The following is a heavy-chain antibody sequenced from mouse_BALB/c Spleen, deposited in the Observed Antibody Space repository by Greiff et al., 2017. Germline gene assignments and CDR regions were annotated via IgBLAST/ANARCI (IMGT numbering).Heavy chain of an antibody. CDR1: GDSITSGY. Sequence: EVQLVESGPSLVKPSQTLSLTCSVTGDSITSGYWNWIRKFPGNKLEYMGYISYSGSTYYNPSLKSRISITRDTSKNQYYLQLNSVTTEDTATYYCARNYGSRGTFAYWGQGTLVTVSA. CDR2: ISYSGST. D-gene: IGHD1-1*01. J-gene: IGHJ3*01. V-gene: IGHV3-8*02. CDR3: ARNYGSRGTFAY.